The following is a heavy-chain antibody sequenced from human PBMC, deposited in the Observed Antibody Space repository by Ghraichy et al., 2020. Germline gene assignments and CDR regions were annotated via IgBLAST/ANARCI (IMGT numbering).Heavy chain of an antibody. V-gene: IGHV4-31*03. CDR3: AREMTVAGGIDY. CDR2: IYYSGST. Sequence: SETLSLTCTVSGGSISSGGYYWSWIRQHPGKGLEWIGYIYYSGSTYYNPSLKSRVTISVDTSKNQFSLKLSSVTAADTAVYYCAREMTVAGGIDYWGQGTLVTVSS. CDR1: GGSISSGGYY. D-gene: IGHD6-19*01. J-gene: IGHJ4*02.